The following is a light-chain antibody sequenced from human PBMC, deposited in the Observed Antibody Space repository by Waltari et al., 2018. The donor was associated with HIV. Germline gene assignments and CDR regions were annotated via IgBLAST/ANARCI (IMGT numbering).Light chain of an antibody. CDR2: YKSDSDK. J-gene: IGLJ3*02. CDR1: SGINVGIYR. Sequence: QPVLTQPTSLSASPGASARFTCTLRSGINVGIYRIYWYQQKPGSLPRYLLWYKSDSDKQQGSGVPSRFSGSKDASTNAGLLLISGLQSEDEAEYYCAIWYSSTWVFGGGTKLTVL. CDR3: AIWYSSTWV. V-gene: IGLV5-39*01.